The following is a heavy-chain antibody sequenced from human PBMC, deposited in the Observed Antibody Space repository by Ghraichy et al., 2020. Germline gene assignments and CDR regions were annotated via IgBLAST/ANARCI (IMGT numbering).Heavy chain of an antibody. J-gene: IGHJ4*02. CDR1: GFIFDDYG. V-gene: IGHV3-20*04. CDR2: LNWNGDST. D-gene: IGHD1-26*01. Sequence: GSLKLSCAASGFIFDDYGMSWVREVPGKGLEWVCGLNWNGDSTGYVDSVKGRFTISRDNAKNSLYVQMDNLRAEDTALYYCAKSRGLSGSDFDSRGQGTQVTVSS. CDR3: AKSRGLSGSDFDS.